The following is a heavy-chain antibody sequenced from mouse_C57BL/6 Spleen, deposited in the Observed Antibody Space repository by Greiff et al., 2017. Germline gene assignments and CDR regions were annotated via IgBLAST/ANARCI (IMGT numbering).Heavy chain of an antibody. Sequence: QVHVKQPGAELVKPGASVKVSCKASGYTFTSYWMHWVKQRPGQGLEWIGRIHPSDSDTNYNQKFKGKATLTVDKSSSTAYMQLSSLTSEDSAVYYCAIETTVVDPWFAYWGQGTLVTVSA. CDR3: AIETTVVDPWFAY. CDR2: IHPSDSDT. V-gene: IGHV1-74*01. CDR1: GYTFTSYW. J-gene: IGHJ3*01. D-gene: IGHD1-1*01.